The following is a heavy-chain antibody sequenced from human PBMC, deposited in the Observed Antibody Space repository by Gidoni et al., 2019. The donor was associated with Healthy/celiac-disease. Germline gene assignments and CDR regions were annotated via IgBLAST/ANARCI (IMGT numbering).Heavy chain of an antibody. D-gene: IGHD3-10*01. J-gene: IGHJ4*02. CDR1: GGSISSYY. CDR2: IYYSGST. V-gene: IGHV4-59*01. CDR3: ARGHITMVRGVHFYYFDY. Sequence: QVQLQESGPGLVKPSETLSLTCTVSGGSISSYYWSWIRQPPGKGLEWIGYIYYSGSTNYNPSLKSRVTISVDTSKNQFSLKLSSVTAADTAVYYCARGHITMVRGVHFYYFDYWGQGTLVTVSS.